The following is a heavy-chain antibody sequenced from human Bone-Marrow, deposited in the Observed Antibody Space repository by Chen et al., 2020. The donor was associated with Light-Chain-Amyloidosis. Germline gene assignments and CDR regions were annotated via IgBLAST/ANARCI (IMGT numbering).Heavy chain of an antibody. CDR3: ARSYYDFWSGYLNYFDY. CDR1: GFTFSSYG. V-gene: IGHV3-33*01. D-gene: IGHD3-3*01. CDR2: IWYDGSNK. J-gene: IGHJ4*02. Sequence: QVQLVESGGGVVQPGRSLRLSCAASGFTFSSYGMHWVRQAPGKGLEWVAVIWYDGSNKYYADSVKGRFTISRDNSKNTLYLQMNSLRAEDTAVYYCARSYYDFWSGYLNYFDYWGQGTLVTVYS.